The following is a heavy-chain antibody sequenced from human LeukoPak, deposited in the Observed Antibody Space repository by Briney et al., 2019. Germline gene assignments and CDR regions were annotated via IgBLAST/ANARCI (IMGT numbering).Heavy chain of an antibody. CDR2: INHSGST. J-gene: IGHJ4*02. D-gene: IGHD2-2*01. CDR3: ARAIVVVPAVSSGFDY. Sequence: SETLSLTCAVYGGSFSGYYWSWIRQPPGKGLEWIGEINHSGSTNYNPSLKSRVTISVDTSKNQFSLKLSSVTAADTAVYYCARAIVVVPAVSSGFDYWGQGTLVTVSS. CDR1: GGSFSGYY. V-gene: IGHV4-34*01.